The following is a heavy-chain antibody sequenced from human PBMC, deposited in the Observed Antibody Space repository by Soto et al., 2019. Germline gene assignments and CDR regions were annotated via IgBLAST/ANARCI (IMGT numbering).Heavy chain of an antibody. J-gene: IGHJ2*01. Sequence: PGKGLEWVAVIWYDGSNKYYADSVKGRFTISRDNSKNTLYLQMNSLRAEDTAVYYCASVYFQAEGGIRDDRSVSAFLLNRSSDL. D-gene: IGHD3-9*01. CDR3: ASVYFQAEGGIRDDRSVSAFLLNRSSDL. V-gene: IGHV3-33*01. CDR2: IWYDGSNK.